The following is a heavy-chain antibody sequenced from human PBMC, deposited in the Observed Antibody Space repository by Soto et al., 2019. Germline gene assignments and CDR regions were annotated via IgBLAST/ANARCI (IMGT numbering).Heavy chain of an antibody. CDR2: IYTSGST. J-gene: IGHJ3*02. Sequence: QVQLQESGPGLVKPSETLSLTCTVSGGSISSYYWSWIRQPAGKGLEWIGRIYTSGSTNYNPSLKSRVTMSVDTSKNQYPLKLSSVTAADTAVYYCARDKPLYDYYDSSGGYVNAFDIWGQGTMVTVSS. V-gene: IGHV4-4*07. CDR1: GGSISSYY. D-gene: IGHD3-22*01. CDR3: ARDKPLYDYYDSSGGYVNAFDI.